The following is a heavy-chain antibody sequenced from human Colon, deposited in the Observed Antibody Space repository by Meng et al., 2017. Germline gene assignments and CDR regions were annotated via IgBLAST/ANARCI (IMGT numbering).Heavy chain of an antibody. CDR1: GGSVSSGDYY. V-gene: IGHV4-61*08. D-gene: IGHD2-21*02. J-gene: IGHJ5*02. Sequence: AQLQGRGPGLWGPSRTLSLTCTVSGGSVSSGDYYWSWIRQPPGKGLEWLGYVYYTGNTNYNPSLKNRVTISLDTSNNQFSLKLTSMTAADAAIYYCARVNGDFDEAWFDPWGQGTLVTVSS. CDR3: ARVNGDFDEAWFDP. CDR2: VYYTGNT.